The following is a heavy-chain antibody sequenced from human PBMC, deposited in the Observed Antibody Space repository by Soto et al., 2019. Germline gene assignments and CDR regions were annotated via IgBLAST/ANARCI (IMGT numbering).Heavy chain of an antibody. CDR3: ARSCTNGVCYTNPYYYYGMDV. CDR2: IIPIFGTA. Sequence: EASVKVSCKASGGTFSSYAISWVRQAPGQGLEWMGGIIPIFGTANYAQKFQGRVTITADESTSTAYMELSSLRSEDTAVYYCARSCTNGVCYTNPYYYYGMDVRGQGTTVTVSS. D-gene: IGHD2-8*01. V-gene: IGHV1-69*13. J-gene: IGHJ6*02. CDR1: GGTFSSYA.